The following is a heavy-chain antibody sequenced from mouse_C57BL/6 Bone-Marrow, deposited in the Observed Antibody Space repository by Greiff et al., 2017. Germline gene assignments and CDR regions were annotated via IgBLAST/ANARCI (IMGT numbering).Heavy chain of an antibody. V-gene: IGHV1-18*01. D-gene: IGHD2-4*01. CDR3: ARWGVYDYGDAMDY. Sequence: EVQLQQSGPELVQPGASVKIPCKASGYTFTDYNMDWVKQSHGKSLEWIGDINPNNGGTIYNQKFKGKATLTVDKSSSTAYMELRSLTSEATAVYYGARWGVYDYGDAMDYGGRGTSVTVSS. CDR1: GYTFTDYN. CDR2: INPNNGGT. J-gene: IGHJ4*01.